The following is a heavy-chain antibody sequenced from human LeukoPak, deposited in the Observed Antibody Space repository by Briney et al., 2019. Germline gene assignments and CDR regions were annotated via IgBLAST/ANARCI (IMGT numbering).Heavy chain of an antibody. J-gene: IGHJ4*02. CDR2: IKSKTDGGTT. CDR3: ARGGRYCSSTSCYNNY. D-gene: IGHD2-2*02. Sequence: GGSLRLSCAASGFTSSNAWMSWVRQAPGKGLEWVGRIKSKTDGGTTDYVAPVKGRFTISRDDSKNTLYLQMNSLKTEDTAVYYCARGGRYCSSTSCYNNYWGQGTLVTVSS. V-gene: IGHV3-15*01. CDR1: GFTSSNAW.